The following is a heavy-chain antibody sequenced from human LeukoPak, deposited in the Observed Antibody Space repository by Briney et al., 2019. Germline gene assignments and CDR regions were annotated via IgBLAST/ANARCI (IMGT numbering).Heavy chain of an antibody. Sequence: ASVKVSCKASGYTFTSYGINWVRQATGQGLEWMGWMNPNSGNTGYAQKFQGRVTMTRNTSISTAYMELSSLRSEDTAVYYCARVRSSGYGTVTTTKYYYYYYMDVWGKGTTVTISS. D-gene: IGHD5-12*01. J-gene: IGHJ6*03. CDR2: MNPNSGNT. V-gene: IGHV1-8*02. CDR1: GYTFTSYG. CDR3: ARVRSSGYGTVTTTKYYYYYYMDV.